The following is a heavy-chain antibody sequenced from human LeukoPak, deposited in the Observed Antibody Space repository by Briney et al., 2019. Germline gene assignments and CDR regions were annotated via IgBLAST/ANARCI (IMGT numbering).Heavy chain of an antibody. CDR1: GYTFTSYG. J-gene: IGHJ4*02. CDR2: ISTYNGNT. CDR3: ARDLSVWKLTGYSSGWLGY. D-gene: IGHD6-19*01. Sequence: ASVKVSCKASGYTFTSYGISWVRQAPGQGLEWMGWISTYNGNTHYAQKLQGRVTMTTDTSTSTAYMELRRLRSDDTAVYYCARDLSVWKLTGYSSGWLGYWGQGTLVTVSS. V-gene: IGHV1-18*01.